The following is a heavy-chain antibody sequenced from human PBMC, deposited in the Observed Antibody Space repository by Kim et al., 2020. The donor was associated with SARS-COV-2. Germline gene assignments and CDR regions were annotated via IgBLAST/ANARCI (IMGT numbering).Heavy chain of an antibody. Sequence: GGSLRLSCAASGFTFSTYAMSWVRQAPGKGLEWVSAISGSGGTTNYADPVKGRFTVSRDNSKNMLYLQMNSLRAEDTAVYYCTKALYGGNFWGQGTLVTVSS. V-gene: IGHV3-23*01. J-gene: IGHJ4*02. CDR3: TKALYGGNF. CDR1: GFTFSTYA. D-gene: IGHD3-16*02. CDR2: ISGSGGTT.